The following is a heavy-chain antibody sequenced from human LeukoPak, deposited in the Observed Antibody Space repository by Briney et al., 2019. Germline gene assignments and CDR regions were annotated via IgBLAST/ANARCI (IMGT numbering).Heavy chain of an antibody. CDR3: ARELTTGNGYA. J-gene: IGHJ4*02. D-gene: IGHD5-12*01. CDR1: GGTFSSYA. V-gene: IGHV1-69*13. Sequence: ASVKVSCKVSGGTFSSYAISWVRQAPGQGLEWMGGIIPIFDTANYAQKFQDRVKITADESSSTAYTELISLRSEDTAVYYCARELTTGNGYAWGQGTLVTVSS. CDR2: IIPIFDTA.